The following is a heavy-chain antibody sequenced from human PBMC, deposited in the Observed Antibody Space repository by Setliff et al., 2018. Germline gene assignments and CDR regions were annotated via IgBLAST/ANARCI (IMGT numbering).Heavy chain of an antibody. J-gene: IGHJ3*02. V-gene: IGHV1-18*01. CDR1: GYTFTSYS. CDR2: ISTYNGKT. CDR3: ARDLDYQYYYDSSGRDAFDI. Sequence: ASVKVSCKASGYTFTSYSITWVRQAPGRGLEWLGWISTYNGKTNYAQKFQGRVTMTTDTSTSTAYMELRSLRSDDTAVYYCARDLDYQYYYDSSGRDAFDIWGQGTMV. D-gene: IGHD3-22*01.